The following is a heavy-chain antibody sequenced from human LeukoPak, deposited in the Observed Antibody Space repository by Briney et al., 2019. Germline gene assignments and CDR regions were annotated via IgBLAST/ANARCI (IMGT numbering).Heavy chain of an antibody. CDR3: ARDSVYATNWFDP. CDR1: GASISSSY. D-gene: IGHD2-8*01. J-gene: IGHJ5*02. Sequence: PSETLSLTCTVSGASISSSYWNWIRQPPGKGPEWIGYIYYTGSTNYNPSLTGRVTLSIDTSKNHFSLKLRSVTAADTAVYFCARDSVYATNWFDPWGQGTLVTVSS. V-gene: IGHV4-59*01. CDR2: IYYTGST.